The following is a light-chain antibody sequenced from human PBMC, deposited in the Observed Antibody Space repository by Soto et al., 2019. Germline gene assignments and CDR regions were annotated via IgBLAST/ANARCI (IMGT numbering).Light chain of an antibody. V-gene: IGLV2-11*01. J-gene: IGLJ2*01. Sequence: QSALTQPRSVSGSPGQSVTISCTGTSSDVGGYNYVSWYQQHPGKAPKLMSYDVSKRPSGVPDRFSGSKSGNTASLTISGLQAEDEADYYCCSYAGSYPAFGGGTKLTVL. CDR3: CSYAGSYPA. CDR2: DVS. CDR1: SSDVGGYNY.